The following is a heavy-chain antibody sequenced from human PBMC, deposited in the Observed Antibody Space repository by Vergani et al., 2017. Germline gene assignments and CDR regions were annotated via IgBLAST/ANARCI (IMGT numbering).Heavy chain of an antibody. Sequence: QITLKESGPTLVKLTQTLTLTCTFFVFSLTTRGVAVGWIRQPPGKALEWLAIVFWDDDKRYSPSLRNRVTITRDTSRNQVILTMTNIGPVDTATDYCTHRPDCSVGHCYDDYWGQGTLVTVSS. J-gene: IGHJ4*02. CDR1: VFSLTTRGVA. CDR2: VFWDDDK. CDR3: THRPDCSVGHCYDDY. V-gene: IGHV2-5*02. D-gene: IGHD2-15*01.